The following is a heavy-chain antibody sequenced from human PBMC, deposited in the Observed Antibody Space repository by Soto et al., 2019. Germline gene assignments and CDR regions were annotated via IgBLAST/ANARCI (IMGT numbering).Heavy chain of an antibody. CDR3: AGVFWGIGELLSSIDF. J-gene: IGHJ4*02. V-gene: IGHV1-8*01. CDR2: MNPNSGNT. Sequence: GASVKVSCKAPGYTFTSYDIDWVRQATGQGLEWMGWMNPNSGNTGYAQKFQGRVTMTRNTSISTAYMELSSLRSEDTAVYYCAGVFWGIGELLSSIDFWGQGTLVTVST. D-gene: IGHD3-10*01. CDR1: GYTFTSYD.